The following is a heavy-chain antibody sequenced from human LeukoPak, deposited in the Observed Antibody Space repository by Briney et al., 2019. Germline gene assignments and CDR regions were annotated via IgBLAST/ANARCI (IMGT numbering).Heavy chain of an antibody. CDR1: GGTFSSYT. Sequence: SVTVSRKASGGTFSSYTINWVRQAPGQGLEWMGRIIPILGIANYAQKFQGRVTITADKSTSTAYMGLSSLRSEDTAVYYCARDPGDGYNLDYWGQGTLVTVSS. V-gene: IGHV1-69*04. D-gene: IGHD5-24*01. J-gene: IGHJ4*02. CDR2: IIPILGIA. CDR3: ARDPGDGYNLDY.